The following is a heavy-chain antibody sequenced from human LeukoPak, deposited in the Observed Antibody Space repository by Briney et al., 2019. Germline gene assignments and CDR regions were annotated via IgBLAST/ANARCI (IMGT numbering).Heavy chain of an antibody. J-gene: IGHJ5*02. CDR1: GGSISSYY. Sequence: SETLSLTCTVSGGSISSYYWSWIRQPPGKGLEWIGYIYYSGSTNYNPSLKSRVTISVDTSKNQFSLKLNSVTAADTAVYYCARDSYYYDSSGYKYNWFDPWGQGTLVTVSS. D-gene: IGHD3-22*01. V-gene: IGHV4-59*01. CDR2: IYYSGST. CDR3: ARDSYYYDSSGYKYNWFDP.